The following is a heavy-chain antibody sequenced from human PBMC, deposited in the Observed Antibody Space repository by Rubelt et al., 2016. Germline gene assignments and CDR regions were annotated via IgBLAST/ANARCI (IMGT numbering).Heavy chain of an antibody. Sequence: EVQLVESGGGLVQPGGSLRLSCGASGFTFSSYAMSWVRQAPGKGLEWVSSIRGSGGSTYYPDSVKGRFTISRDNSKNTLALQMNSLRAEDTAVYYCASYTGKGPPMVLPFDSWGQGTLVTVSS. J-gene: IGHJ4*02. CDR2: IRGSGGST. V-gene: IGHV3-23*04. CDR3: ASYTGKGPPMVLPFDS. CDR1: GFTFSSYA. D-gene: IGHD4/OR15-4a*01.